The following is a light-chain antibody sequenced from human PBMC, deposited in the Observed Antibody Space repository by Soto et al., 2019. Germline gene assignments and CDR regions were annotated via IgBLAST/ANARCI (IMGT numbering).Light chain of an antibody. J-gene: IGKJ1*01. V-gene: IGKV1-9*01. CDR3: QRLNGYPPT. CDR2: AAS. CDR1: QGLSSY. Sequence: IQLTQSPSFLSASVGDRVTITCRASQGLSSYLAWYQQKLGKAPKLLIYAASTLQSGVPSRFSGSGSGTEFTLTISSLQPEDFATYYCQRLNGYPPTFGQGTKVDIK.